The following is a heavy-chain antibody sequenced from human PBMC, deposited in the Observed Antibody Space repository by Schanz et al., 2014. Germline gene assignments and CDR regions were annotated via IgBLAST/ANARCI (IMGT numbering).Heavy chain of an antibody. CDR1: GFTFSDAY. Sequence: VQLVESGGGLVQPGGSLRLSCAASGFTFSDAYMRWLRQAPGKGLEGGSYIIKSGTTIYYAYSVKGRFTIARDNAKNSLYLQMNSLEVEATAVYYCARDLISSGWDGWGQGTLVTVSS. J-gene: IGHJ4*02. CDR3: ARDLISSGWDG. V-gene: IGHV3-11*01. CDR2: IIKSGTTI. D-gene: IGHD6-19*01.